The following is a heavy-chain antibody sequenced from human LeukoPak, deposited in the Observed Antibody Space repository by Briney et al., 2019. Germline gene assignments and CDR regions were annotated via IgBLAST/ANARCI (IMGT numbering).Heavy chain of an antibody. CDR1: GFTVSNNY. CDR2: VYTSGST. CDR3: ARGGSSSWSYYMDV. J-gene: IGHJ6*03. D-gene: IGHD6-13*01. Sequence: GGSLRLSCAASGFTVSNNYMSWVRQAPGKGLEWVSVVYTSGSTYYADSVRGRFTVSRDNSKNTLFLQMNSLRAEDTAVYYCARGGSSSWSYYMDVWGKGTTVTVSS. V-gene: IGHV3-53*01.